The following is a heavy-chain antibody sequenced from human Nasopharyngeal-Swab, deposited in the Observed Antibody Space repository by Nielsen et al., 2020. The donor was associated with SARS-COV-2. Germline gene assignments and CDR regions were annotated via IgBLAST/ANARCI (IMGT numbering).Heavy chain of an antibody. CDR3: ARVGICNNDWCGSYDS. Sequence: RGSLRLSCVASGFNLGDYYMDWVRQAPGKGLEWLGHSRVKANSYTAEYAASVTGRFTFSREESKNLLYLQMNSLQTEDTAVYYCARVGICNNDWCGSYDSWGQGTLVTVSS. CDR2: SRVKANSYTA. D-gene: IGHD3-9*01. CDR1: GFNLGDYY. V-gene: IGHV3-72*01. J-gene: IGHJ4*02.